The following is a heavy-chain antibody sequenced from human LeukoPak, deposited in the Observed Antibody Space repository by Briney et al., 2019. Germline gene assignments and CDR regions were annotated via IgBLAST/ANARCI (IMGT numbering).Heavy chain of an antibody. CDR1: NGSIITSSYY. D-gene: IGHD3-22*01. V-gene: IGHV4-39*01. CDR3: ARQKILDDNYDSSGYYVDQ. CDR2: IYYRGRT. J-gene: IGHJ4*02. Sequence: SETLSLTCTVSNGSIITSSYYWGWIRQPPGKGLEWIGSIYYRGRTYYSPSLKTRVTISADTSNNQFSLNLSSVTASDTAVYYCARQKILDDNYDSSGYYVDQWAQGSLVTVSS.